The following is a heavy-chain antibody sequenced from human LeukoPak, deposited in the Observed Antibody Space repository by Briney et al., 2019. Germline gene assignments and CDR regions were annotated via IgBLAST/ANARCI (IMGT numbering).Heavy chain of an antibody. J-gene: IGHJ4*02. CDR3: ARGEGGYDFWSGYYSFGFDY. Sequence: SETLSLTCADYGGSFSGYYWSWIRQPPGKGLEWIGEISHSGSTNYNPSLKSRVTISVDTSKNQFSLKLSSVTAADTAVYYCARGEGGYDFWSGYYSFGFDYWGQGTLVTVSS. CDR2: ISHSGST. CDR1: GGSFSGYY. D-gene: IGHD3-3*01. V-gene: IGHV4-34*01.